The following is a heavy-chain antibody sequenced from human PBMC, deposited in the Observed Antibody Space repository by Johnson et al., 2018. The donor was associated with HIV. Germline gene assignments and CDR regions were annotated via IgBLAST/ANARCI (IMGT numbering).Heavy chain of an antibody. CDR1: GFTFDDYA. CDR2: ISYDGSNK. V-gene: IGHV3-30*18. D-gene: IGHD1-26*01. J-gene: IGHJ3*02. Sequence: QVLLVESGGGLVQPGRSLRLSCAASGFTFDDYAMHWVRQAPGKGLEWVAVISYDGSNKYFADSVKGRFTISRDNSKNTLFLQINSLRTEDTAVYYCAKTRSPSRAFDIWGQGTMVTVSS. CDR3: AKTRSPSRAFDI.